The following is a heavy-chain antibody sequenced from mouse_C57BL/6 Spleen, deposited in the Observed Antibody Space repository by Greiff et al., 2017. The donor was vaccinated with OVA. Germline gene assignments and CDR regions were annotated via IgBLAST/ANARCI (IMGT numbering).Heavy chain of an antibody. CDR2: IYPRSGNT. J-gene: IGHJ4*01. D-gene: IGHD2-4*01. Sequence: QVQLQQSGAELARPGASVKLSCKASGYTFTSYGISWVKQRTGQGLEWIGEIYPRSGNTYYNEKFKGKATLTADKSSSTAYMELRSLTSEDSTVYFCARCDDYADVRAMDYWGQGTSVTVSS. CDR1: GYTFTSYG. V-gene: IGHV1-81*01. CDR3: ARCDDYADVRAMDY.